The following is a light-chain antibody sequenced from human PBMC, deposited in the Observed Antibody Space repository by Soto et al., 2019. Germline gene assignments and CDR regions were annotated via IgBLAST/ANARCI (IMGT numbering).Light chain of an antibody. Sequence: EIVLTQSPGTLSLSPGERATLSCRASQSVSSSYLAWYQQKPGQAPRPLIYGASSRAIGIPDRFSGSGSGTDFTLTISRLEPEDVAVYYCQQYGSSPSTFGQGTKVEIK. CDR1: QSVSSSY. V-gene: IGKV3-20*01. J-gene: IGKJ1*01. CDR2: GAS. CDR3: QQYGSSPST.